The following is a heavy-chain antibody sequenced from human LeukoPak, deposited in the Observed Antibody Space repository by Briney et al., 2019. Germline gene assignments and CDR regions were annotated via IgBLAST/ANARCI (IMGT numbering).Heavy chain of an antibody. J-gene: IGHJ5*02. CDR2: IYYSGST. V-gene: IGHV4-59*01. CDR1: GDSINSYY. D-gene: IGHD2-2*01. Sequence: SETLSLTCTVSGDSINSYYWSWIRQPPGKGLEWIGYIYYSGSTNYNPSLKSRVTISVDTSKNQFSLKLSSVTAADTAVYYCARVVGSYCSSTSCLDWFDPWGQGTLVTVSS. CDR3: ARVVGSYCSSTSCLDWFDP.